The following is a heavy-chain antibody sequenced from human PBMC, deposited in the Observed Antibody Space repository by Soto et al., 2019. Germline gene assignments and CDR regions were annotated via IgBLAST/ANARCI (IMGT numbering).Heavy chain of an antibody. V-gene: IGHV4-4*02. CDR2: IHHSETT. CDR3: ARTSYYDSTGYYNLDV. Sequence: SETLSPTCAVSSPPITSINWWAWLRWSPGKGLEWIGEIHHSETTNYNPSLNSRVSISVDKSKNQFSLKLNSVNAADTADYYCARTSYYDSTGYYNLDVWGPGTTVT. D-gene: IGHD3-22*01. J-gene: IGHJ6*02. CDR1: SPPITSINW.